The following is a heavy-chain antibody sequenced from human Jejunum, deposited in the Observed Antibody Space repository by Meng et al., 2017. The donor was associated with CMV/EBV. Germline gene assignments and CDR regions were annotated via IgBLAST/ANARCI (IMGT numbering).Heavy chain of an antibody. CDR2: INFNSGAT. CDR3: VAYSGSSFRFDP. CDR1: GYTFTDYL. V-gene: IGHV1-2*02. Sequence: CKASGYTFTDYLMWMRQAPGQGLEWVGWINFNSGATNYAQKFQGRVTMTRDMSVSTVYMEMSSLRPDDTAVYYCVAYSGSSFRFDPWGQGTLVTVSS. D-gene: IGHD5-12*01. J-gene: IGHJ5*02.